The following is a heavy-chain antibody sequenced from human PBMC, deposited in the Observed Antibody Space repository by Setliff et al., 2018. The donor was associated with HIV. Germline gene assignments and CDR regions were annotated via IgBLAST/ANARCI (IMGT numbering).Heavy chain of an antibody. CDR3: ARFAVAGTKWSDP. J-gene: IGHJ5*02. CDR1: GFTFDRFW. CDR2: VNRDGSST. V-gene: IGHV3-74*01. D-gene: IGHD6-19*01. Sequence: GGSLRLSCAASGFTFDRFWMHWVRQAPGKGLVWVSRVNRDGSSTTYADSVKDRFTISRDNAKNSLYLQMNSLRAEDTAVYYCARFAVAGTKWSDPWGQGTLVTVSS.